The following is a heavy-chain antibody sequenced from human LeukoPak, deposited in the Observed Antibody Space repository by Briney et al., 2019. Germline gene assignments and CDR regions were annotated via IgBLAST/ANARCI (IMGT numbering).Heavy chain of an antibody. Sequence: SETLSLTCTVSGGSISSSSYYWGWIRQPPGKGLEWIGSIYYSGSTYYNPSLKSRVTISVDTSKNQFSLKLSSVTAADTAVYYCARRASGSEWYFDLWGRGTLVTVSS. CDR3: ARRASGSEWYFDL. CDR1: GGSISSSSYY. CDR2: IYYSGST. D-gene: IGHD3-10*01. V-gene: IGHV4-39*07. J-gene: IGHJ2*01.